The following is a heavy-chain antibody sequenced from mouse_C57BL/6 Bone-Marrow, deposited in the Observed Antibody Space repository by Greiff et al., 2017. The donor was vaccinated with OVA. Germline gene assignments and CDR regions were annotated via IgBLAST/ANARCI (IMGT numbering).Heavy chain of an antibody. CDR1: GYTFTDYE. CDR3: ARRYYGSSRYWYFDV. D-gene: IGHD1-1*01. J-gene: IGHJ1*03. Sequence: QVQLQQSGAELVRPGASVTLSCKASGYTFTDYEMHWVKQTPVHGLEWIGAIDPETGGTAYNQKFKGKAILTADKSSSTAYMELRSLTSEDSAVYFCARRYYGSSRYWYFDVWGTGTTVTVSS. V-gene: IGHV1-15*01. CDR2: IDPETGGT.